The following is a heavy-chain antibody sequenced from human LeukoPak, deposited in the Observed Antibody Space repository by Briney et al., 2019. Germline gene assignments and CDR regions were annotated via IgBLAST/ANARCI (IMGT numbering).Heavy chain of an antibody. D-gene: IGHD4-17*01. J-gene: IGHJ3*02. V-gene: IGHV1-2*02. CDR3: ARARRTVTTARIYAFDI. CDR1: GYTFTSYG. Sequence: ASVKVSCKASGYTFTSYGISWVRQAPGRGLEWMGWINPNSGGTNYAQKFQGRVTMTRDTSISTAYMELSRLRSDDTAVYYCARARRTVTTARIYAFDIWGQGTVVTVSS. CDR2: INPNSGGT.